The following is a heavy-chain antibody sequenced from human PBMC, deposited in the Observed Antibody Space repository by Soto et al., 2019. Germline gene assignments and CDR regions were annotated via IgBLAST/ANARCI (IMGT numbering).Heavy chain of an antibody. D-gene: IGHD2-15*01. Sequence: SETLSLTCAVSGYSISSGYYWGWIRQPPGKGLEWIGSIHHSGSTYYNPSLKSRVTISVDTSKNQFSLKLSSVTAADTAVYYCAREGGYCSGGSCYAGIIDYWGQGTLVTVSS. CDR2: IHHSGST. CDR3: AREGGYCSGGSCYAGIIDY. CDR1: GYSISSGYY. V-gene: IGHV4-38-2*02. J-gene: IGHJ4*02.